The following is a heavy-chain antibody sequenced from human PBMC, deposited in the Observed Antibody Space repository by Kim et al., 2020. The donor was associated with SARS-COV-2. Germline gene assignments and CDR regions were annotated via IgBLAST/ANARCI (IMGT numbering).Heavy chain of an antibody. V-gene: IGHV3-7*01. Sequence: GGSLRLSCAASGFSFGRYWMTWVRQAPGKGLEWVAYIKRDGSEEDYLDSVEGRFAISRDNAKNSLYLQMNSLRVDDTAVYYCARIKVPGFFDYWGQGSLVTVSS. CDR2: IKRDGSEE. CDR3: ARIKVPGFFDY. J-gene: IGHJ4*02. CDR1: GFSFGRYW.